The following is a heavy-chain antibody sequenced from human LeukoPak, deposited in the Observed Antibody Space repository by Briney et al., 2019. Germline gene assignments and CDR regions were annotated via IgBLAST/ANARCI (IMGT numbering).Heavy chain of an antibody. CDR1: GFTFSTYA. V-gene: IGHV3-23*01. CDR2: ITVSGLST. CDR3: ARARSSYGYGDAFDI. Sequence: GGSLRLSCAASGFTFSTYAMNWVRQAPGKGLEWVSGITVSGLSTYYADSVKGRFTVSRDNSKNTLYLQMNSLRAEDTAVYYCARARSSYGYGDAFDIWGQGTMVTVSS. J-gene: IGHJ3*02. D-gene: IGHD5-18*01.